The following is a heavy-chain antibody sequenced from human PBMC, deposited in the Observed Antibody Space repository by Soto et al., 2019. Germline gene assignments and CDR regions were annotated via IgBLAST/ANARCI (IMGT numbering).Heavy chain of an antibody. CDR2: IIPILGIA. Sequence: GASVKVSCKASGYTFSSYTISWVRQAPGQGLEWMGRIIPILGIANYAQKFQGRVTITADKSTSTAYMELSSLRSEDTAVYYCVRDRVYYDSSGLTYYFDYWGQGTLVTVSS. V-gene: IGHV1-69*04. CDR3: VRDRVYYDSSGLTYYFDY. J-gene: IGHJ4*02. D-gene: IGHD3-22*01. CDR1: GYTFSSYT.